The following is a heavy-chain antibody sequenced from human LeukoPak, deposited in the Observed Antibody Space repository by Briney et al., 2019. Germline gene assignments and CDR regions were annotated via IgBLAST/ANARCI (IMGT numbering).Heavy chain of an antibody. J-gene: IGHJ4*02. CDR2: LYYSGSA. V-gene: IGHV4-61*01. CDR1: GGSVRSGSYY. Sequence: SETLSLTCTVSGGSVRSGSYYWSWIRQPPGKGLEWIGYLYYSGSANYNPSLKSRVTISIDTSKNQFSLKLTSVTAADTAVYYCAIGTKVQGVIGDYWGQGTLVTVSS. CDR3: AIGTKVQGVIGDY. D-gene: IGHD3-10*01.